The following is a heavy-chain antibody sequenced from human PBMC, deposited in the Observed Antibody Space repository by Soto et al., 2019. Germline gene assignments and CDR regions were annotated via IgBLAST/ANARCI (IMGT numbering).Heavy chain of an antibody. CDR3: ARDESDLDAFDI. CDR2: IYYSGST. CDR1: GGSISSYY. Sequence: QVQLQESGPGLVKPSETLSLTCTVSGGSISSYYWSWIRQPPGKGLEWIGYIYYSGSTNYNPSLKSRVTISVDTSKNQFSLKLSSVTAADTAVYYCARDESDLDAFDIWGQGTMVTVSS. J-gene: IGHJ3*02. V-gene: IGHV4-59*01.